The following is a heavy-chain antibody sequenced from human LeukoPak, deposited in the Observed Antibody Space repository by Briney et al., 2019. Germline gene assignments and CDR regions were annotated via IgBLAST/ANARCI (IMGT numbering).Heavy chain of an antibody. CDR3: ARDKQVYMDV. Sequence: GSLRLSCAASGFTFSNYAMTWVRQAPGKGLEWIGYIYYSGSTNYNPSLKSRVTISVDTSKNQFSLKLSSVTAADTAVYYCARDKQVYMDVWGKGTTVTVSS. J-gene: IGHJ6*03. CDR2: IYYSGST. V-gene: IGHV4-59*01. CDR1: GFTFSNYA.